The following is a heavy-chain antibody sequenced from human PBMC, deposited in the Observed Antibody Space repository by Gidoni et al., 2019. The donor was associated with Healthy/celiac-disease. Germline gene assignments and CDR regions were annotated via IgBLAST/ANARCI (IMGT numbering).Heavy chain of an antibody. CDR1: GFTFSDYY. J-gene: IGHJ4*02. CDR3: ARESLIPAGDPSFDY. CDR2: ISSSSSYT. Sequence: QVQLVESGGGLVKPGGSLRLSCAASGFTFSDYYMSWIRQAPGKGLEWVSYISSSSSYTNYADSVKGRFTISRDNAKNSLYLQMNSLRAEDTAVYYCARESLIPAGDPSFDYWGQGTLVTVSS. V-gene: IGHV3-11*06. D-gene: IGHD2-2*01.